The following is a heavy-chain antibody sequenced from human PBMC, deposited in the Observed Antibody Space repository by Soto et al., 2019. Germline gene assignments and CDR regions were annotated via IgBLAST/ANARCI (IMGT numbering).Heavy chain of an antibody. V-gene: IGHV4-30-2*01. CDR2: IYHSGST. Sequence: QLQLQESGSGLVKPSQTLSLTCAVSGGSISSGGYSWSWIRQPPGKGLEWIGYIYHSGSTYYYPSLKIRVTISVDRSKNEFSLKLSSVTAADTAVYYCASGQQLVRNYWGQGTLVTVSS. CDR1: GGSISSGGYS. D-gene: IGHD6-13*01. J-gene: IGHJ4*02. CDR3: ASGQQLVRNY.